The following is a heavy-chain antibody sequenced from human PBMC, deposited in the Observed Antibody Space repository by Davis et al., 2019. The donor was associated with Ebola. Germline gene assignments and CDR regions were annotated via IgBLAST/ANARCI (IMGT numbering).Heavy chain of an antibody. J-gene: IGHJ4*02. CDR3: ARLYCSGGSCYPRYRGYFDY. CDR2: INHSGST. V-gene: IGHV4-34*01. CDR1: GGSFTAYY. Sequence: SETLSLTFAVYGGSFTAYYWCSIRQPPGKGLEWIGEINHSGSTNYNPSLKSRVTISVDTSKNQFSLTLSSVTAADTAVYYCARLYCSGGSCYPRYRGYFDYWGQGTLVTVSS. D-gene: IGHD2-15*01.